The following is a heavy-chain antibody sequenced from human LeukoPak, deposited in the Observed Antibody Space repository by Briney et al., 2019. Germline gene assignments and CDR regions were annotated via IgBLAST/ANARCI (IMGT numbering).Heavy chain of an antibody. CDR1: GFTFSSYG. Sequence: GRSLRLSCAASGFTFSSYGMHWVRQAPGKGLEWVAVISYDGSNKYYADSVKGRFTISRDNSKNTLYLQMNSLRAEDTAVYYCAKDVITGYFDYWGQGTLVTVSS. CDR2: ISYDGSNK. D-gene: IGHD3-16*01. CDR3: AKDVITGYFDY. V-gene: IGHV3-30*18. J-gene: IGHJ4*02.